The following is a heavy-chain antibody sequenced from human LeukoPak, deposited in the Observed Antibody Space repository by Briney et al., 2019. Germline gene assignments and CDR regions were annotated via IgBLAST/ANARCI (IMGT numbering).Heavy chain of an antibody. V-gene: IGHV3-30*02. CDR2: IRYDGSNK. CDR1: GFTFSTYG. J-gene: IGHJ4*02. D-gene: IGHD6-6*01. Sequence: GGSLRLSCAASGFTFSTYGMHWVRQAPGKGLEWVAFIRYDGSNKYYSDSVKGRFTISRDNSKNTLYLQMNSLRAEDTAVYYCAKLAYSSSSSVDYWGQGTLVTVSS. CDR3: AKLAYSSSSSVDY.